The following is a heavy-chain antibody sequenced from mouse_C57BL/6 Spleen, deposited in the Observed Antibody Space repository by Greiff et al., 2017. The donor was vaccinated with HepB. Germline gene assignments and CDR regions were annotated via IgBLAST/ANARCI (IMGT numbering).Heavy chain of an antibody. J-gene: IGHJ2*01. CDR2: ISDGGSYT. V-gene: IGHV5-4*03. Sequence: EVMLVESGGGLVKPGGSLKLSCAASGFTFSSYAMSWVRQTPEKRLEWVATISDGGSYTYYPDNVKGRFTISRDNAKNNLYLQMSHLMSEDTAMYYCARAPFYYYGSSYFDYWGQGTTLTVSS. CDR1: GFTFSSYA. CDR3: ARAPFYYYGSSYFDY. D-gene: IGHD1-1*01.